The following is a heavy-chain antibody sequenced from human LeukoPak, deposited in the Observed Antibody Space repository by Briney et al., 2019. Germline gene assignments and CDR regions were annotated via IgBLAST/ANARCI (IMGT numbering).Heavy chain of an antibody. CDR3: AREVVAPAGYSSGHTLPYYYFDY. D-gene: IGHD6-19*01. J-gene: IGHJ4*02. V-gene: IGHV1-2*02. Sequence: PGGSLRLSCAASGFTFSSYGMHWVRQAPGQGLEWMGWINPNSGGTNYAQKFQGRVTMTRDTSISTAYMELSRLRSDDTAVYYCAREVVAPAGYSSGHTLPYYYFDYWGQGTLVTVSS. CDR2: INPNSGGT. CDR1: GFTFSSYG.